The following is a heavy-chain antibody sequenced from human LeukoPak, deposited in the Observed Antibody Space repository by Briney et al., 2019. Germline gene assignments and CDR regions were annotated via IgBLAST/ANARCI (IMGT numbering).Heavy chain of an antibody. CDR3: ARDETGLGGMDV. J-gene: IGHJ6*02. Sequence: GRSLRLSCAASGFTFSSYAMHWVRQAPGKGLEWVAVISYDGSNKYYADSVKGRFTISRDNSKNTLYLQMNSLRAEDTAVYYCARDETGLGGMDVWGQGTTVTVSS. CDR1: GFTFSSYA. CDR2: ISYDGSNK. V-gene: IGHV3-30-3*01.